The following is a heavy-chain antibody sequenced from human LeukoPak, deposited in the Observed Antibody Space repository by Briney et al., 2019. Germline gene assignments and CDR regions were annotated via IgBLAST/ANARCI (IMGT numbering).Heavy chain of an antibody. CDR3: ARSSGSYYGLN. CDR2: ISSSSII. V-gene: IGHV3-48*01. CDR1: GFTFSSYS. J-gene: IGHJ4*02. D-gene: IGHD1-26*01. Sequence: GGSLRLSCAASGFTFSSYSMNWVRQAPGKGLEWVSYISSSSIIYYADSVKGRFTISRDNAKNSLYLQMNSLRAEDTAVYYCARSSGSYYGLNWGQGTPVIVSS.